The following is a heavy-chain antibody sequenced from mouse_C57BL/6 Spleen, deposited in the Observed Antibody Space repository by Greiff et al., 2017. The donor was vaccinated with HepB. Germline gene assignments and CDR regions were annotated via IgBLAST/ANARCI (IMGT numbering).Heavy chain of an antibody. J-gene: IGHJ1*03. D-gene: IGHD1-1*01. CDR3: ARGPPTVGGRGDFDF. CDR1: GYAFSSSW. V-gene: IGHV1-82*01. Sequence: QVQLQQSGPELVKPGASVKISCKASGYAFSSSWMNWVKQRPGKGLEWIGRIYPGDGDTNYNGKFKGKATLTADKSSSTAYMQLSSLTSEDSAVYFWARGPPTVGGRGDFDFWGTGTTVTVSS. CDR2: IYPGDGDT.